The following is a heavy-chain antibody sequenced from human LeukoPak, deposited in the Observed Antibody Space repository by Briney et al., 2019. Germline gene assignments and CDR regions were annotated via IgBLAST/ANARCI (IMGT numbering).Heavy chain of an antibody. CDR3: ARGKAKFDP. Sequence: PGGSLRLSCAASGFTFSNFEMTWVRQAPGKGLEWVAVISYDGSNKYYADSVKGRFTISRDNAKNSLYLQMNSLRAEDTAVYYCARGKAKFDPWGQGTLVTVSS. CDR2: ISYDGSNK. CDR1: GFTFSNFE. J-gene: IGHJ5*02. V-gene: IGHV3-30*03.